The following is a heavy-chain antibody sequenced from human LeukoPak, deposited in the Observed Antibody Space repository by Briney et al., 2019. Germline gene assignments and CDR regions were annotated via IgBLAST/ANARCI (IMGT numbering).Heavy chain of an antibody. D-gene: IGHD5-18*01. J-gene: IGHJ4*02. CDR2: IIPIFGTA. Sequence: ASVKVSSKASGGTFSSFAISWVRQAPGQGLEWMGGIIPIFGTANYAQKFQGRVTITADESTSTAYMELSSLRSEDTAVYYCARGSTWIQLWLLFYWGQGTLVTVSS. CDR1: GGTFSSFA. CDR3: ARGSTWIQLWLLFY. V-gene: IGHV1-69*13.